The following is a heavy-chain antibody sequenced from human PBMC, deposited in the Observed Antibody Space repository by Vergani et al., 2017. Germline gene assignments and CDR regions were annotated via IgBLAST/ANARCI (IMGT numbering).Heavy chain of an antibody. V-gene: IGHV1-3*01. J-gene: IGHJ6*02. CDR2: INAGNGNT. CDR3: ARDLLETYARDGIDV. Sequence: QVQLVQSGAEVKKPGASVKVSCKASGYTFTSYAMHWVRQAPGQRLEWMGWINAGNGNTKYSQKFQGRVTITRDTSASTAYMELSSLRSEATAVYYCARDLLETYARDGIDVWSQGTTVSVSS. CDR1: GYTFTSYA. D-gene: IGHD3-10*01.